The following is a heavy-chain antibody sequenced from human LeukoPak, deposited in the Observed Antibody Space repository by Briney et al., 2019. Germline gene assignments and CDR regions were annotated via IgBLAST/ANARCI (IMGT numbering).Heavy chain of an antibody. J-gene: IGHJ4*02. Sequence: GGSLRLSCAASGFTFSYYGMHWVRQAPGKGLEWVSSSSSSSSYIYYADSVKGRFTISRDNAKNSLYLQMNSLRAEDTAVYYCARDLPAGYSSSWYFAYWGQGTLVTVSS. D-gene: IGHD6-13*01. CDR2: SSSSSSYI. CDR1: GFTFSYYG. CDR3: ARDLPAGYSSSWYFAY. V-gene: IGHV3-21*01.